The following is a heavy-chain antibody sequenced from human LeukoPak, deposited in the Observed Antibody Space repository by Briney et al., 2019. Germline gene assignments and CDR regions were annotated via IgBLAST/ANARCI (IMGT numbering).Heavy chain of an antibody. V-gene: IGHV4-61*05. CDR1: GGSIRNSSFY. CDR3: ARGAAGYSYG. Sequence: SETLSLTCAVSGGSIRNSSFYWGWIRQPPGKGLEWIGHIYYSGSTNYNPSLKSRVTISIDTSKNQFSLRLSSVTAADTAVYYCARGAAGYSYGWGQGTLVTVSS. D-gene: IGHD5-18*01. CDR2: IYYSGST. J-gene: IGHJ4*02.